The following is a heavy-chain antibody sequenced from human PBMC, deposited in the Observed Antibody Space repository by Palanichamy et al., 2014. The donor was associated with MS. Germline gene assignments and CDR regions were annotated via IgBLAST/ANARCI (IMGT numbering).Heavy chain of an antibody. CDR3: ARCDSGSVWYIDY. D-gene: IGHD6-19*01. J-gene: IGHJ4*02. CDR2: ISRSGANT. Sequence: EVQLLEVWGRAWVQPGGSLRLSCAASEFTFSSHAMSWVRQAPGKGLEWVSTISRSGANTYSSDSVKGRFTISRDNSKDTLYLQMNSLRVEDTAVYYCARCDSGSVWYIDYWGQGTLVAVSS. CDR1: EFTFSSHA. V-gene: IGHV3-23*01.